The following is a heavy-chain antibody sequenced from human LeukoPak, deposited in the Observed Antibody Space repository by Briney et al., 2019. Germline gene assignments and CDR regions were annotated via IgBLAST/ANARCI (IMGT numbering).Heavy chain of an antibody. Sequence: ASVKVSCKASGYXFTGYYIHWVRQAPGQGLEWMGWINPNSGGTNYAQKFQGRVTMTRDTSISTAYMELSRLRSDDTAVYYCARWVTMIVGHYGMDVWGQGITVTVSS. CDR3: ARWVTMIVGHYGMDV. D-gene: IGHD3-22*01. V-gene: IGHV1-2*02. CDR1: GYXFTGYY. J-gene: IGHJ6*02. CDR2: INPNSGGT.